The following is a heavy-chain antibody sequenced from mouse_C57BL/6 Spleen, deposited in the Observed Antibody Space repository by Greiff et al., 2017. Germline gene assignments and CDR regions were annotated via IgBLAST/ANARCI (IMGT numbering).Heavy chain of an antibody. D-gene: IGHD1-1*01. V-gene: IGHV1-69*02. CDR1: GFNITGEW. CDR3: TTGITTVVDTNAY. J-gene: IGHJ3*01. CDR2: IDPADGDT. Sequence: QVQLQQPGAELVRPGASVKLSCTASGFNITGEWMHWVKQRPGQGLEWIGGIDPADGDTKYTQKFKGKATITVDTSSNTAYMQLSSLTSEDTAVYYCTTGITTVVDTNAYWGQGTLVTVSA.